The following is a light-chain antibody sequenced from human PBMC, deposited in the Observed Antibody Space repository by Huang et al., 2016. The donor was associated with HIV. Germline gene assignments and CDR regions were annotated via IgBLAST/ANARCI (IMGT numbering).Light chain of an antibody. CDR1: QSLLHSDGKTY. J-gene: IGKJ1*01. V-gene: IGKV2-29*02. CDR3: MQGKHFPRT. Sequence: DIVMIQTPLSLSVTPGQPASIPCKSSQSLLHSDGKTYLYWYLQKPGQSPHLLIYEVSSRVSGVPDRFSGSGSGTDFTLKISRVEAEDVGVYYCMQGKHFPRTFGQGTKVEIK. CDR2: EVS.